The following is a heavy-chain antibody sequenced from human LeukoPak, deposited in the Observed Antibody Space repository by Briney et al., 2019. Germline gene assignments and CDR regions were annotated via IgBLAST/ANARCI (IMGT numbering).Heavy chain of an antibody. V-gene: IGHV4-38-2*02. CDR3: ARDLYSSGWGYFDY. Sequence: SETLSLTCTISGYSISSGYYWGWIRQPPGKGLERIGSIYHGGSTYYNPSLKSRVTISLDASENQFSLKLSSVTAADTAVYYCARDLYSSGWGYFDYWGQGTLVTVSS. CDR1: GYSISSGYY. J-gene: IGHJ4*02. D-gene: IGHD6-19*01. CDR2: IYHGGST.